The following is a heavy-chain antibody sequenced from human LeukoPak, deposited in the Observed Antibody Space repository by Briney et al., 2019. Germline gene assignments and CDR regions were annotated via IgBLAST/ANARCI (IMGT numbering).Heavy chain of an antibody. CDR3: ASGLVSSGWYSSVYYYYYYMDV. CDR2: IIPIFGTA. D-gene: IGHD6-19*01. J-gene: IGHJ6*03. Sequence: ASVKVSCKASGYTFTSYGISWVRQAPGQGLEWMGGIIPIFGTANYAQKFQGRVTITADESTSTAYMELSSLRSEDTAVYYCASGLVSSGWYSSVYYYYYYMDVWGKGTTVTISS. CDR1: GYTFTSYG. V-gene: IGHV1-69*13.